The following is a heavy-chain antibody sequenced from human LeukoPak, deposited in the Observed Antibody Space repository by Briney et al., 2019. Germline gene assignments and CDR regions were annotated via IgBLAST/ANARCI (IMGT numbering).Heavy chain of an antibody. Sequence: GGSLRLSCAASGFTFSSYGMHWVRQAPGKGLEWVAVISYDGSNKYYADSVKGRFTISRDNSKNTLYLQMNSLRAEDTAVYYCAKEAIAAAGYWGQGTLVTVSS. D-gene: IGHD6-13*01. CDR2: ISYDGSNK. V-gene: IGHV3-30*18. J-gene: IGHJ4*02. CDR3: AKEAIAAAGY. CDR1: GFTFSSYG.